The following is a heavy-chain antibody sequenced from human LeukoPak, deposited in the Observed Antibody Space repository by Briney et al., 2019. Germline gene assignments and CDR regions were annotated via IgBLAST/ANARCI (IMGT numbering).Heavy chain of an antibody. CDR1: GFTFSSYG. J-gene: IGHJ4*02. D-gene: IGHD3-22*01. CDR3: ARDAPYYYDSSGYYSPRPLDY. CDR2: IWYDGSNK. Sequence: GRSLRLSCAASGFTFSSYGMHWVRQAPGKGLEWVAVIWYDGSNKYYADSVTGRFTISRDNSKNTLYLQMNSLRAEDTAVYYCARDAPYYYDSSGYYSPRPLDYWGQGTLVTVSS. V-gene: IGHV3-33*01.